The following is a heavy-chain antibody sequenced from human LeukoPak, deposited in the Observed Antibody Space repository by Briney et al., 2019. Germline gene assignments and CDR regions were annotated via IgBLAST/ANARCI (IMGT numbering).Heavy chain of an antibody. CDR2: INHGGSEK. CDR3: ARTGAPGTVDY. Sequence: GGSLGLSCAASGFSFSGYWMSWARQAPGKGLEWVALINHGGSEKYYVDSVKGRFTISRDNAENSLDLQMNSLRAEDTAVYYCARTGAPGTVDYWGQGTLVTVSS. D-gene: IGHD6-13*01. CDR1: GFSFSGYW. J-gene: IGHJ4*02. V-gene: IGHV3-7*01.